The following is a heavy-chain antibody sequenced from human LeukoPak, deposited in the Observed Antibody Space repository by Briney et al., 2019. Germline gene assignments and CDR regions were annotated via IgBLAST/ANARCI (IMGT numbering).Heavy chain of an antibody. CDR2: ISSSSSYI. Sequence: PGGSLRLSCTVSGFTVSDNYMSWVRQAPGKGLEWVSSISSSSSYIYYADSVKGRFTISRDNAKNSLYLQMNSLRAEDTAVYYCARGYMVRGVITWGQGTLVTVSS. D-gene: IGHD3-10*01. V-gene: IGHV3-21*01. CDR1: GFTVSDNY. J-gene: IGHJ4*02. CDR3: ARGYMVRGVIT.